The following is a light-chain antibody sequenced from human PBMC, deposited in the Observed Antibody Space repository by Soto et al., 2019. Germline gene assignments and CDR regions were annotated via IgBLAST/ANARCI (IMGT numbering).Light chain of an antibody. CDR2: DVS. Sequence: SVLAQPASVSGSPGQSITISCTGTSSDVGGFNYVSWYQQYPGKAPKLLIYDVSNRPSGVSNRFSGSKSGNTASLTISGLQAEDEADYYCSSYTSNNTHVFGTGTKVTVL. V-gene: IGLV2-14*03. J-gene: IGLJ1*01. CDR3: SSYTSNNTHV. CDR1: SSDVGGFNY.